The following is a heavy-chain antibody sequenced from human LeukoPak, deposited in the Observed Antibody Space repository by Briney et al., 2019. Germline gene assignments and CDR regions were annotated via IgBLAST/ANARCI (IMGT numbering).Heavy chain of an antibody. CDR2: IYYSGST. J-gene: IGHJ5*02. Sequence: SETPSLTCTVSGGSISSYYWSWIRQPPGKGLEWIGYIYYSGSTNYNPSLKSRVTISVDTSKNQFSLKLSSVTAADTAVYYCARDYGGDWFDPWGQGTLVTVSS. D-gene: IGHD4-23*01. CDR1: GGSISSYY. CDR3: ARDYGGDWFDP. V-gene: IGHV4-59*01.